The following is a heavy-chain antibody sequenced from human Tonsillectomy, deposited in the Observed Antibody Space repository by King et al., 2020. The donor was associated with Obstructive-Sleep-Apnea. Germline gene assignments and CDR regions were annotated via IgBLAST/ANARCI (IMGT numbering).Heavy chain of an antibody. CDR3: ARDRRYSYGYDYGMDV. CDR2: ISSSSSYT. Sequence: VQLVESGGGLVKPGGSLRLSCAASGFTFSDYYMSWIRQAPGKGLEGVSYISSSSSYTNYADSVKGRFTISRDNAKNSLYLQMNSLGAEDTAVYYCARDRRYSYGYDYGMDVWGQGTTVTVSS. D-gene: IGHD5-18*01. J-gene: IGHJ6*02. CDR1: GFTFSDYY. V-gene: IGHV3-11*06.